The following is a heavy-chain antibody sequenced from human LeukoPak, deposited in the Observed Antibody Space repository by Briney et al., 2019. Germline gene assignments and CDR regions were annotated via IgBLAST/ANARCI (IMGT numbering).Heavy chain of an antibody. V-gene: IGHV3-53*01. J-gene: IGHJ4*02. Sequence: PGGSLRLSCAASGFTVSTKYMNWVRQAPGKGLEWVSVIYSGGSTYYADSVKGRFTISRDNSRNTLFLQMNSLRAEDTAVYYCARGWAYFDYWGQGTLVTVSS. CDR2: IYSGGST. D-gene: IGHD1-26*01. CDR1: GFTVSTKY. CDR3: ARGWAYFDY.